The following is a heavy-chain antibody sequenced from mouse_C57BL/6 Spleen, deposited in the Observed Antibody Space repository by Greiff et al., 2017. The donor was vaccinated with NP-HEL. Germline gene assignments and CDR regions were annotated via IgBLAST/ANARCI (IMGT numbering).Heavy chain of an antibody. J-gene: IGHJ4*01. D-gene: IGHD2-1*01. CDR3: ARFGIYYGNYYYAMDY. CDR2: IYPGDGDT. Sequence: VQLQQSGAELVKPGASVKISCKASGYAFSSYWMNWVKQRPGKGLEWIGQIYPGDGDTNYNGKFKGKATLTADKSSSTAYMQISSLTSEDSAVYFCARFGIYYGNYYYAMDYWGQGTSVTVSS. CDR1: GYAFSSYW. V-gene: IGHV1-80*01.